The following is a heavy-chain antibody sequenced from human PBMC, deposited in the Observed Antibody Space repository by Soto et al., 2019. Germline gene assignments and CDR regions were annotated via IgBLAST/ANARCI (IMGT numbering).Heavy chain of an antibody. CDR2: ISGSGGST. CDR3: AKDPHTYSSSPNWFDP. V-gene: IGHV3-23*01. D-gene: IGHD6-13*01. J-gene: IGHJ5*02. Sequence: GGSLRLSCAASGFPFSSYAMSWVRQAPGKGLEWVSAISGSGGSTYYADSVKGRFTISRDNSKNTLYLQMNSLRAEDTAVYYCAKDPHTYSSSPNWFDPWGQGTLVTVSS. CDR1: GFPFSSYA.